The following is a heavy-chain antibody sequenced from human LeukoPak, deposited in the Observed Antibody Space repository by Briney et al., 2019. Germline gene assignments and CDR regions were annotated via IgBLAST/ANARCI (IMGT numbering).Heavy chain of an antibody. Sequence: SETLSLTCAVYGGSFSGYYWTWIRQPPGKGLEWIGEINHSGSTNYNPSLKSRVIISVDTSKNQFSLKLSSVTAADTAVYYCASGSSSGYDMGYWGQGTLVTVSS. CDR2: INHSGST. J-gene: IGHJ4*02. V-gene: IGHV4-34*01. CDR1: GGSFSGYY. CDR3: ASGSSSGYDMGY. D-gene: IGHD5-12*01.